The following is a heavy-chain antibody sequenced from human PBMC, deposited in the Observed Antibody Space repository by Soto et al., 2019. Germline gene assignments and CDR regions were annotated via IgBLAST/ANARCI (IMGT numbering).Heavy chain of an antibody. CDR3: ARPGKDADYYYGMDV. J-gene: IGHJ6*02. V-gene: IGHV1-2*02. Sequence: ASVKVSCKASGYSFTDYFMHWVRQVPGQGLEWMGWTNPKSGVTKYPEKFQGRVTMTRDTSISTAYMELTRLRSDDTAMYYCARPGKDADYYYGMDVWGQGTTVTVSS. D-gene: IGHD2-15*01. CDR1: GYSFTDYF. CDR2: TNPKSGVT.